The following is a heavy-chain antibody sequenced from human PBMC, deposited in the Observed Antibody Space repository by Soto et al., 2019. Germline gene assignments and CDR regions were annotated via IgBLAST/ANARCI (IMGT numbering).Heavy chain of an antibody. CDR2: ISAYNGNT. J-gene: IGHJ6*02. D-gene: IGHD3-10*01. CDR3: ASANYYGSGSQGEGV. Sequence: QVQLVQSGAEVKKPGASVKVSCKASGYTFTSYGISWVRQAPGQGLEWMGWISAYNGNTNYAQKLQGRVTMTTDTSKSTDYMELRSLRSDDTAVYYCASANYYGSGSQGEGVWGQGTTVTVSS. V-gene: IGHV1-18*01. CDR1: GYTFTSYG.